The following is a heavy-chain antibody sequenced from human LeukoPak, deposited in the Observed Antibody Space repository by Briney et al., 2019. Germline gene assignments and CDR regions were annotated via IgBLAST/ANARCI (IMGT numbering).Heavy chain of an antibody. V-gene: IGHV4-61*08. CDR2: IYYIRNT. J-gene: IGHJ3*02. Sequence: PSETLSLTCTVSVDSVGSAGYYWSWIRQPPGGGLEWIEYIYYIRNTNYHRSLQSQLTMSLNHSKNQFSLKLSSVTAADTAVYYCARDISPGYSSSWGDAFDIWGQGTMVTVSS. CDR1: VDSVGSAGYY. D-gene: IGHD6-13*01. CDR3: ARDISPGYSSSWGDAFDI.